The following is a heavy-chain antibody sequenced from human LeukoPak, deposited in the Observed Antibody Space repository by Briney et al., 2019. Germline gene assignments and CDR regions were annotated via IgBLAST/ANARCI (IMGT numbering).Heavy chain of an antibody. V-gene: IGHV4-59*01. D-gene: IGHD2-21*02. Sequence: SETLSLTCTVSGGSISSYYWSWIRQPPGKGLEWIGYIYYSGSTNYNPSLKSRVTISVDTSKHQFSLKLSSVTAADTAVYYCARYVVVTAYFDYWGQGTLVTVSS. CDR2: IYYSGST. J-gene: IGHJ4*02. CDR1: GGSISSYY. CDR3: ARYVVVTAYFDY.